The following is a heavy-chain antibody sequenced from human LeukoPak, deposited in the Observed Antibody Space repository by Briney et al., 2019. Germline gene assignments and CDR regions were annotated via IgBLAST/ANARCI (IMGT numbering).Heavy chain of an antibody. CDR3: AKVTGGDMITYGGLDY. Sequence: PGGSLRLSCAASGFIFSSYSMSWVRQAPGKGLEWVSAISGNGDITYYTDSVKGRFTISRDNSKNTLYLQMNSLRAEDTAVYYCAKVTGGDMITYGGLDYWGQGTLVTVSS. J-gene: IGHJ4*02. CDR2: ISGNGDIT. V-gene: IGHV3-23*01. CDR1: GFIFSSYS. D-gene: IGHD3-16*01.